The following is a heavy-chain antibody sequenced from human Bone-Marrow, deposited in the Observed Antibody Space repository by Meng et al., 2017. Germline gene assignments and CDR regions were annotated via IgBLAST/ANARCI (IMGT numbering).Heavy chain of an antibody. CDR3: ARDRAYSSPRLGVFYYGMDV. CDR2: ISYDGTNE. V-gene: IGHV3-30*01. D-gene: IGHD6-13*01. CDR1: GFTFTSHS. J-gene: IGHJ6*02. Sequence: GGPLRLSCAASGFTFTSHSMHWVRQAPGKGLEWVTVISYDGTNEYYADSVKGRFTISRDNSKNTLYLQMNSLRAEDTAVYYCARDRAYSSPRLGVFYYGMDVWGQGTMVTVSS.